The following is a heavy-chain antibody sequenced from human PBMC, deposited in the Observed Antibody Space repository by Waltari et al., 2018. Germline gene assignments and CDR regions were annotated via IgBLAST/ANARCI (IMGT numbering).Heavy chain of an antibody. J-gene: IGHJ3*02. CDR1: GGTFSSYA. D-gene: IGHD2-21*02. V-gene: IGHV1-69*01. CDR2: IIPSFGTA. Sequence: QVQLGQSGAEVKKPGSSVKVSCKASGGTFSSYAISWVRQAPGQGLEWMGGIIPSFGTANYAQKFQGRVTITADESTSTAYMELSSLRSEDTAVYYCARDWYCGGDCYSGFDAFDIWGQGTMVTVSS. CDR3: ARDWYCGGDCYSGFDAFDI.